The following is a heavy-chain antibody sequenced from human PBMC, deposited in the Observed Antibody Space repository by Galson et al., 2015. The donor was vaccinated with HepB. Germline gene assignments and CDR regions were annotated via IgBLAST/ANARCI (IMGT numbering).Heavy chain of an antibody. D-gene: IGHD2-21*01. CDR3: ARDAYCVSPRCSIRRSGSSIDY. J-gene: IGHJ4*02. CDR1: GFIFSDYG. CDR2: IWSDGRIK. Sequence: SLRLSCAASGFIFSDYGIHWVRQAPGKGLEWVAVIWSDGRIKYYADSVKGRFTISRDNSKDTLFLQMNTLRGEDTAVYYCARDAYCVSPRCSIRRSGSSIDYWGQGTLVTVSS. V-gene: IGHV3-33*01.